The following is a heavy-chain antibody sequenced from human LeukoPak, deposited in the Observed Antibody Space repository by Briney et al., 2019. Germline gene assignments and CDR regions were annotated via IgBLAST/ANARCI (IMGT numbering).Heavy chain of an antibody. V-gene: IGHV1-3*01. Sequence: GASVKVSCKASGYTFSTYAIHWVRQAPGQRPEWMGWINAGSGNTKSSQKFQGRASITRDKSASTAYMELSSLRSEDTAVYYCARAQGAYDFAAFDIWGQGTVVIVSS. CDR1: GYTFSTYA. CDR2: INAGSGNT. J-gene: IGHJ3*02. D-gene: IGHD5-12*01. CDR3: ARAQGAYDFAAFDI.